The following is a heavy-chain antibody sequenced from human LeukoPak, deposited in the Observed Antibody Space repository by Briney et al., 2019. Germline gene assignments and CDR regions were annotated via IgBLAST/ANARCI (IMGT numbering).Heavy chain of an antibody. D-gene: IGHD3-22*01. Sequence: GGSLRLSCAASGFTFDDYAMHWVRQAPGKGLEGVSGISWNSGSIGYAGSVKGRFTISRDNAKNSLYLQINSLRAEDTALYYCAKELGFIVYDSSGPLGDYYYGMDVWGQGTTVTVSS. CDR2: ISWNSGSI. J-gene: IGHJ6*02. CDR1: GFTFDDYA. V-gene: IGHV3-9*01. CDR3: AKELGFIVYDSSGPLGDYYYGMDV.